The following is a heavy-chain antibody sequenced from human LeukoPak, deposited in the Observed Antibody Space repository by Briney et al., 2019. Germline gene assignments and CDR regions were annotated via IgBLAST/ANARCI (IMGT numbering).Heavy chain of an antibody. CDR3: ATFDYGDYGFDY. CDR1: GFTFSRYG. Sequence: GGSLRLSCAASGFTFSRYGMHWVRQAPGKGLEWVTAISYDGSNKYYADSVKGRFTISRDNSKNTLYVQMNSLRAEDTAVYYCATFDYGDYGFDYWGQGTLVTVSS. D-gene: IGHD4-17*01. CDR2: ISYDGSNK. V-gene: IGHV3-30*04. J-gene: IGHJ4*02.